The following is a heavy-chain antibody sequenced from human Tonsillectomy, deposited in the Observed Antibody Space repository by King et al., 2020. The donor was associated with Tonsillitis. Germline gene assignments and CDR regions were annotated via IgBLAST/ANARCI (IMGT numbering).Heavy chain of an antibody. CDR1: GGSISSSSYY. Sequence: QLQESGPGLVKPSETLSLTCTVSGGSISSSSYYWGWIRQPPGKGLEWIGSIYYSGSTYYNPSLKSRVTISVDTSKNQFSLKLSSVTAADTAVYYCAGSRYYYDSKIGYFDLWGRGTLVTVSS. J-gene: IGHJ2*01. CDR3: AGSRYYYDSKIGYFDL. CDR2: IYYSGST. D-gene: IGHD3-22*01. V-gene: IGHV4-39*01.